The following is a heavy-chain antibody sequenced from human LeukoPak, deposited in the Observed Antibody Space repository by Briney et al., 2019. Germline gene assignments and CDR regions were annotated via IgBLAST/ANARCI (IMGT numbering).Heavy chain of an antibody. CDR2: MNPNSGNT. V-gene: IGHV1-8*01. Sequence: ASVKVSCKASGYTFTSYDINWVRQATGQGLEWMGWMNPNSGNTGYAQKFQGRVTMTRNTSISTAYMELSSLRSEDTAVYYCARASDYYGGNSYYFDYWGQGTLVTVSS. CDR3: ARASDYYGGNSYYFDY. CDR1: GYTFTSYD. J-gene: IGHJ4*02. D-gene: IGHD4-17*01.